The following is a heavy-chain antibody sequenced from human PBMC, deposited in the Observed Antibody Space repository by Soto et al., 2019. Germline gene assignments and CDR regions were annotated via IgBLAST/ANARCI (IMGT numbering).Heavy chain of an antibody. CDR1: GFTFSSNA. D-gene: IGHD3-3*01. CDR3: AKDGYSESTIFGVVNTYYFDY. CDR2: ISGSGGST. J-gene: IGHJ4*02. V-gene: IGHV3-23*01. Sequence: PGGSLRLSCAASGFTFSSNAMSWVRQAPGKGLEWVSAISGSGGSTYYADSMKGRFTISRDNSKNTLYLQMNSLRAEDTAVYYCAKDGYSESTIFGVVNTYYFDYWGQGTLVTVSS.